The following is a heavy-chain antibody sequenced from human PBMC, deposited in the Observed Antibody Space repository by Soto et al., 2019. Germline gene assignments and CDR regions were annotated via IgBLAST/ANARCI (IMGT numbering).Heavy chain of an antibody. V-gene: IGHV3-64*01. Sequence: EVQLVESGGGLVQPGGSLRLSCAASGFTFSSYAMHWVRQAPGKGLEYVSAISSNGGSTYYANSVKGRFTISRDNSKNTLYLQMGSLRAEDMTVYYCARVLRSSWYSDYWGQGTLVTVS. J-gene: IGHJ4*02. CDR1: GFTFSSYA. D-gene: IGHD6-13*01. CDR3: ARVLRSSWYSDY. CDR2: ISSNGGST.